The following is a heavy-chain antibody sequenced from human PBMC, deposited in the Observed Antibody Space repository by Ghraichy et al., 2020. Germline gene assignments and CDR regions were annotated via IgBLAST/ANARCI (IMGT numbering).Heavy chain of an antibody. J-gene: IGHJ4*01. CDR3: ARDSRIYNTSAGLSY. D-gene: IGHD3-10*01. CDR1: GFTLPNYG. Sequence: GGSLRLSCATSGFTLPNYGIHWVRQAPGKGLEWVAVIWYDGKNTYYGDSVKGRFTISRDTSKNTLYLQMDSLRAEDTAVYYCARDSRIYNTSAGLSYWGHGTLVTVSS. CDR2: IWYDGKNT. V-gene: IGHV3-33*01.